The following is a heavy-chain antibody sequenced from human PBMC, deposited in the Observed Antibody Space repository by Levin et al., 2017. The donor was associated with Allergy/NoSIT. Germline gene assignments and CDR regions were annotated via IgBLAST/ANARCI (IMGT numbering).Heavy chain of an antibody. J-gene: IGHJ4*02. CDR2: INHSGST. CDR3: ARSSKWLLPFDY. V-gene: IGHV4-34*01. D-gene: IGHD3-22*01. Sequence: PSETLSLTCAVYGGSFSGYYWSWIRQPPGKGLEWIGEINHSGSTNYNPSLKSRVTISVDTSKNQFSLKLSSVTAADTAVYYCARSSKWLLPFDYWGQGTLVTVSS. CDR1: GGSFSGYY.